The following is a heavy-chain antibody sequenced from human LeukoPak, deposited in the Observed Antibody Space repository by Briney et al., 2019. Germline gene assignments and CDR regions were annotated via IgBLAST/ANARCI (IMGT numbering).Heavy chain of an antibody. J-gene: IGHJ6*03. CDR3: ARGYGDYDYYYYMDV. CDR1: GGSISSSSYY. V-gene: IGHV4-39*07. CDR2: IYYSGST. Sequence: SETLSLTCTVSGGSISSSSYYWGWIRQPPGKGLEWIGSIYYSGSTYYNPSLKSRVTISVDTSKNQFSLKLSSVTAADTAVYYCARGYGDYDYYYYMDVWGKGTTVTISS. D-gene: IGHD4-17*01.